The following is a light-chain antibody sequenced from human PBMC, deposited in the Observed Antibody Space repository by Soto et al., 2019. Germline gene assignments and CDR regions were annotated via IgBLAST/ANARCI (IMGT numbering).Light chain of an antibody. CDR1: SSDVGGYDY. J-gene: IGLJ2*01. CDR2: DVN. Sequence: QSALTQPASVSGSPGQSITISCTGTSSDVGGYDYVSWYQHHPGEAPNLMIYDVNNRPSGVSNRFSGSKSGNTASLTISGLLAEDEADYYCSSCTSSNTYVLFGGGTKLAVL. V-gene: IGLV2-14*03. CDR3: SSCTSSNTYVL.